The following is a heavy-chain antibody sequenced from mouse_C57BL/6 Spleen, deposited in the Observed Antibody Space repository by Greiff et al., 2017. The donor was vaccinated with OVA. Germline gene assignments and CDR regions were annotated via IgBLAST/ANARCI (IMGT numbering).Heavy chain of an antibody. CDR3: ASQTAQVSYYYAMDY. Sequence: QVQLQQPGAELVKPGASVKMSCKASGYTFTSYWITWVKQRPGQGLEWIGDIYPGSGSTNYNEKFKSKATLTVDTSSSTAYMQLSSLTSEDSAVYYCASQTAQVSYYYAMDYWGQGTSVTVSS. CDR2: IYPGSGST. D-gene: IGHD3-2*02. V-gene: IGHV1-55*01. J-gene: IGHJ4*01. CDR1: GYTFTSYW.